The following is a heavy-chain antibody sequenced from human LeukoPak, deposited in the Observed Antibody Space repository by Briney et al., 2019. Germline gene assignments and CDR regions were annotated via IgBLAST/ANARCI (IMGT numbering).Heavy chain of an antibody. D-gene: IGHD5-24*01. V-gene: IGHV3-21*04. J-gene: IGHJ4*02. Sequence: GGSLRLSCAASGFTFSSYDMNWVRQAPGKGLEWVSSISSRSTSIYYADSVKGRFTISRDGSKNTLDLQMNSLRAEDTAVYYCAKHVEMATVAPFDYWGQGTLVTVSS. CDR2: ISSRSTSI. CDR3: AKHVEMATVAPFDY. CDR1: GFTFSSYD.